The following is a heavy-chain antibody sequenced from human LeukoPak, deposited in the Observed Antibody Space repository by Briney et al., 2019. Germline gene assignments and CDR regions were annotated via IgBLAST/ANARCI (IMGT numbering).Heavy chain of an antibody. V-gene: IGHV1-69*13. Sequence: ASVKVSCKASGGTFSSYAISWVRQAPGQGLEWMGGIMPIFCTAHYAQKFQGRVTITADESTSPAYMELSSLRSEDTAVYSCARDRITIFGVARYNWFDPWGQGTLVTVSS. D-gene: IGHD3-3*01. J-gene: IGHJ5*02. CDR2: IMPIFCTA. CDR1: GGTFSSYA. CDR3: ARDRITIFGVARYNWFDP.